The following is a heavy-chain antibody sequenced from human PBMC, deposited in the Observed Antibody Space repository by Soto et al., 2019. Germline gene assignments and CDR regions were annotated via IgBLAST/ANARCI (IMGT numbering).Heavy chain of an antibody. CDR2: IYSGGST. CDR3: ARVGYSGYDRYWYFDL. D-gene: IGHD5-12*01. Sequence: EVQLVETGGGLIQPGGSLRLSCAASGFTVSSNYMSWVRQAPGKGLEWVSVIYSGGSTYYADSVKGRFTISRDNSKNTLYLHMNSLRAEDKAVYYCARVGYSGYDRYWYFDLWGRGTLVTVSS. CDR1: GFTVSSNY. J-gene: IGHJ2*01. V-gene: IGHV3-53*02.